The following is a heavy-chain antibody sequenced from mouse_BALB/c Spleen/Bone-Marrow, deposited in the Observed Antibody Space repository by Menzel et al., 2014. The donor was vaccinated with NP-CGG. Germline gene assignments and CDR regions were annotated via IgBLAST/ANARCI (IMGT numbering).Heavy chain of an antibody. J-gene: IGHJ1*01. CDR1: GFTFTDYY. V-gene: IGHV7-3*02. CDR3: ARDENVGIYWYFDV. Sequence: EVKLEESGGGLVQPGGSLRLSCATSGFTFTDYYMSWVRQPPGKALEWLGFIRNKGKGYTTEYSASVKGRFTTSRDNSQSILYLQMNTLRAEDSATYYCARDENVGIYWYFDVWGAGTTVTVSS. CDR2: IRNKGKGYTT.